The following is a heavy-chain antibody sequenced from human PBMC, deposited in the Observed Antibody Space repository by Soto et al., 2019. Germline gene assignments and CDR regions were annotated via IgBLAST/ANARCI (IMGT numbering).Heavy chain of an antibody. V-gene: IGHV4-34*01. CDR2: INHSGST. Sequence: SETLSLTCAVYCGSFSGYYWTWIRQPPGKGLEWIGEINHSGSTNCNPSLKSRVTISVDTSKNQFSLNLSSVTAADMAVYYCARGYRTTMPTRGLDYRSLGNLVTLS. D-gene: IGHD4-4*01. J-gene: IGHJ4*02. CDR1: CGSFSGYY. CDR3: ARGYRTTMPTRGLDY.